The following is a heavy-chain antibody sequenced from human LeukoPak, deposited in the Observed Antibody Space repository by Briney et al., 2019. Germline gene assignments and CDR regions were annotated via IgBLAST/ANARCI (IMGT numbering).Heavy chain of an antibody. CDR2: IYYSGST. V-gene: IGHV4-59*01. CDR3: ASSYGDAYFDY. CDR1: GGSISSYY. D-gene: IGHD4-17*01. J-gene: IGHJ4*02. Sequence: SETLSLTCTVSGGSISSYYWSWIRQPPGKGLVWIGYIYYSGSTNYNPSLKSRVTISVDTSKNQFSLKLSSVTAADTAVYYCASSYGDAYFDYWGQGTLVTVSS.